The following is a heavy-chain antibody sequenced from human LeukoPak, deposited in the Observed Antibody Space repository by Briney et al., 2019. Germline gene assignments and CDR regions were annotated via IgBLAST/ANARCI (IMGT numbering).Heavy chain of an antibody. CDR3: ARDRADPEDIVLIKYYYYYYGMDV. CDR1: GYTFTSYY. D-gene: IGHD2-8*01. CDR2: INPSGGST. Sequence: PGASVKVSCKASGYTFTSYYMHWVRQAPGQGLEWMGIINPSGGSTSYAQKFQGRVTMTRDTSTSTAYMELRSLRSDDTAVYYCARDRADPEDIVLIKYYYYYYGMDVWGKGTTVTVSS. V-gene: IGHV1-46*01. J-gene: IGHJ6*04.